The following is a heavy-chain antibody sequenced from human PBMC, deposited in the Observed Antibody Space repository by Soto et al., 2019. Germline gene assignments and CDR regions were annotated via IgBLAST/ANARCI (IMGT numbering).Heavy chain of an antibody. CDR3: ARPYCTSNSCHNLFDS. CDR1: GYIFTDYY. V-gene: IGHV1-2*02. J-gene: IGHJ5*01. CDR2: INPKSGDT. Sequence: QVQLVQSGAEVKKPGASVKVSCKASGYIFTDYYINWVRQAPEQGLEWMGWINPKSGDTDYAQNFQGRVTMTTDTSITTAYMELSRLRSDDTAVYYCARPYCTSNSCHNLFDSWGQGTLVTVSS. D-gene: IGHD2-2*01.